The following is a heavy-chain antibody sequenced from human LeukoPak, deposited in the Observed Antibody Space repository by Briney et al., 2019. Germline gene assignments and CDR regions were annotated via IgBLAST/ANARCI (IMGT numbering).Heavy chain of an antibody. Sequence: SVKVSCKASGGTFSSYAVSWVRQAPGQGLEWMGGIIPIFGTANYAQKFQGRVTITTDESTSTAYMELSSLRSEDTAVYYCARDRSIAARPGWFDPWGQGTLVTVSS. J-gene: IGHJ5*02. D-gene: IGHD6-6*01. CDR1: GGTFSSYA. CDR3: ARDRSIAARPGWFDP. V-gene: IGHV1-69*05. CDR2: IIPIFGTA.